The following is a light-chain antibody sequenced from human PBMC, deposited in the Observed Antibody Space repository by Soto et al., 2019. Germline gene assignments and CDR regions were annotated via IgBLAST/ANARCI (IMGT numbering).Light chain of an antibody. CDR3: CSYAGSSTRDVV. CDR1: SSDVGSYNL. CDR2: EGS. Sequence: QSALTQPASVSGSPGQSITISCTGTSSDVGSYNLVSWYQQHPGKAPKLMIYEGSKRPSGVSNRFSGSKSGNTASLTISGLQAEDDTDYYCCSYAGSSTRDVVFGGVTKHTVL. J-gene: IGLJ2*01. V-gene: IGLV2-23*01.